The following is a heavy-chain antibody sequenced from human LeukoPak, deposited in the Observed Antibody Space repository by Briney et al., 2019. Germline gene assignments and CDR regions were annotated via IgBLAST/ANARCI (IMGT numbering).Heavy chain of an antibody. CDR3: AKGIRDFSWLPTFDW. CDR1: GFTFSTYG. V-gene: IGHV3-30*18. D-gene: IGHD3-9*01. CDR2: TLFDGSNQ. J-gene: IGHJ4*02. Sequence: GGSLRLSCAASGFTFSTYGMHWVRQAPGKGLEWVAVTLFDGSNQHYADSVQGRFTISRDNFKTTLFLQMNSLRAEDTAVYYCAKGIRDFSWLPTFDWWGQGILVTVSS.